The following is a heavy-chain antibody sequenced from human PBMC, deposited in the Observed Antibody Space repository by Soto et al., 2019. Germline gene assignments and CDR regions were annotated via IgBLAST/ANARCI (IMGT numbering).Heavy chain of an antibody. J-gene: IGHJ4*02. Sequence: QVQLQQWGAGLLKPSETLSLTCAVYGGSFSGYYWSWIRQPPGKGLEWIGEINHSGSTNYNPSLKSRVTISVDTSKNQFSLKLSSVTAADTAVYYCARASCSSWYCQPNANDYWGQGTLVTVSS. CDR3: ARASCSSWYCQPNANDY. CDR1: GGSFSGYY. V-gene: IGHV4-34*01. CDR2: INHSGST. D-gene: IGHD6-13*01.